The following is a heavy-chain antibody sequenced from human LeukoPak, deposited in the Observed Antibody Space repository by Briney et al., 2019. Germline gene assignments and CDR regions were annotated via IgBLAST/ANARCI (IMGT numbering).Heavy chain of an antibody. CDR2: IIPIFGTA. V-gene: IGHV1-69*13. Sequence: SVKVSCKASGGTFSSYAISWVRQAPGQGLEWMGGIIPIFGTANYAQKFQGRVTITADESTSTAYMELSSLRSEDTAVYYCARDDYRYDSSGYPLYSFDYWGQGTLVTVSS. CDR1: GGTFSSYA. J-gene: IGHJ4*02. CDR3: ARDDYRYDSSGYPLYSFDY. D-gene: IGHD3-22*01.